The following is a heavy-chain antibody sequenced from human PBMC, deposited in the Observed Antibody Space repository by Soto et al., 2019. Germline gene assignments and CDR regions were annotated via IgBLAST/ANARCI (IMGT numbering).Heavy chain of an antibody. Sequence: QVQLQESGPGLVKPSETLSLTCTVSGVSMSGQHWSWIRQPPGKGLEWIGHHSDSTNYNPSLKSRVTISTDTSKNQFSLKLSSVTAADTAVYYGATYSVGEGGRGYWGQGTLVTVSS. CDR1: GVSMSGQH. J-gene: IGHJ4*02. D-gene: IGHD5-12*01. V-gene: IGHV4-4*09. CDR2: HHSDST. CDR3: ATYSVGEGGRGY.